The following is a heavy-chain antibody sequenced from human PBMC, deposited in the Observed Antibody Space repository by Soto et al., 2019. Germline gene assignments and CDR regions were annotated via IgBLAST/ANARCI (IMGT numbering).Heavy chain of an antibody. D-gene: IGHD6-13*01. J-gene: IGHJ4*02. CDR1: GGSITSYY. V-gene: IGHV4-59*08. CDR2: IYFSGST. Sequence: SETLSLTCTVSGGSITSYYWSWIRQPPGKGLEWIGYIYFSGSTYYNPSLKSRVTISVDTSKNQFSLKLNSVTAADTAVYYCASRHSSPYFDYWGQGTLVTVSS. CDR3: ASRHSSPYFDY.